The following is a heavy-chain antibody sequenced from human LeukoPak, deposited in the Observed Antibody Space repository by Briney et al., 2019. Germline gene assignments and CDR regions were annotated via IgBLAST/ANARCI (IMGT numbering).Heavy chain of an antibody. CDR3: ARGIRYDSSGYYYN. J-gene: IGHJ4*02. CDR2: IIPILGIA. V-gene: IGHV1-69*04. CDR1: GGTFSSYA. D-gene: IGHD3-22*01. Sequence: SVKVSCKASGGTFSSYAISWVRQAPGRGLEWMGRIIPILGIANYAQKFQGRVTITADKSTSTAYMELSSLRSEDTAVYYCARGIRYDSSGYYYNWGQGTLVTVSS.